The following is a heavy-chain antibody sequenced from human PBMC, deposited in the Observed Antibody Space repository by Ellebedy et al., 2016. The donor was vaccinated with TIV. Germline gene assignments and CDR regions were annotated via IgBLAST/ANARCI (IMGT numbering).Heavy chain of an antibody. CDR1: GGSVSSANYY. Sequence: SETLSLTXTVSGGSVSSANYYWGWIRQPPGKGLEWIGSFHYSGSTYYKPSLKSRVTISVDTSKNQFSLKLSSVTAADTAVYYCARPYYGAGSFYRFDSWGQGTLVTVSS. J-gene: IGHJ4*02. D-gene: IGHD3-10*01. CDR3: ARPYYGAGSFYRFDS. V-gene: IGHV4-39*01. CDR2: FHYSGST.